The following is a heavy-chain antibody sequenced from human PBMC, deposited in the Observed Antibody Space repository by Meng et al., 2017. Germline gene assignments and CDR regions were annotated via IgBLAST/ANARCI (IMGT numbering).Heavy chain of an antibody. CDR2: ISYDGSNK. J-gene: IGHJ4*02. Sequence: GGSLRLSCAASGFTFSSYAMHWVRQAPGKGLEWVAVISYDGSNKYYADSVKGRFTISRDNSKNTLYLQMNSLRAEDTAVYYCARVGRIAAADLPRGDYWGQGTLVTAPQ. CDR1: GFTFSSYA. V-gene: IGHV3-30*01. CDR3: ARVGRIAAADLPRGDY. D-gene: IGHD6-13*01.